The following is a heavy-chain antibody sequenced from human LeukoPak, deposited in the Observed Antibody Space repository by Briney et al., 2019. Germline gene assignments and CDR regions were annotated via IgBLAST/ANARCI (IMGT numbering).Heavy chain of an antibody. CDR2: IYHSGST. V-gene: IGHV4-4*02. Sequence: SETLSLTCTVSGGSIGSSNWWSWVRQPPGKGLEWIGEIYHSGSTNYNPSLKSRVTISVDKSKNQFSLKLSSVTAADTAVYYCARYRGYSYGYYFDYWGQGTLVTVSS. CDR3: ARYRGYSYGYYFDY. J-gene: IGHJ4*02. CDR1: GGSIGSSNW. D-gene: IGHD5-18*01.